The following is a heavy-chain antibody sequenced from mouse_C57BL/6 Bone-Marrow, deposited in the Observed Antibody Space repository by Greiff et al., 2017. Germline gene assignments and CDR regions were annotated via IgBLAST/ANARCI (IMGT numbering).Heavy chain of an antibody. Sequence: DVKLVESGGGLVKPGGSLKLSCAASGFTFSSYAMSWVRQTPEKRLEWVATISDGGSYTYYPDNVKGRFTISRDNAKNNLYLQMSHLKSEDTAMYYCARGGNYGYYFDYWGQGTTLTVSS. J-gene: IGHJ2*01. D-gene: IGHD1-1*01. CDR1: GFTFSSYA. CDR2: ISDGGSYT. V-gene: IGHV5-4*03. CDR3: ARGGNYGYYFDY.